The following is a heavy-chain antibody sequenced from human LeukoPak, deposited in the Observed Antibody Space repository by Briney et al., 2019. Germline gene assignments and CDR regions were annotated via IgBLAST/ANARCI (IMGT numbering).Heavy chain of an antibody. CDR1: GGSFSGYY. CDR3: ARGRGGYCSGGSCSALHYGMDV. D-gene: IGHD2-15*01. Sequence: PSETLSLTCAVYGGSFSGYYWSWIRQPPGKGLEWIGEINHSGSTNYNPSLKSRVTISVDTSKNQFSLKLSSVTAADTAVYYCARGRGGYCSGGSCSALHYGMDVWGQGTTVTVSS. CDR2: INHSGST. J-gene: IGHJ6*02. V-gene: IGHV4-34*01.